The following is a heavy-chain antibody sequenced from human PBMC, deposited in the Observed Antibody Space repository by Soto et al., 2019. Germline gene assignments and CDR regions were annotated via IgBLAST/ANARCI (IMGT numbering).Heavy chain of an antibody. J-gene: IGHJ5*02. V-gene: IGHV1-69*13. Sequence: SVKVSCKASGGTFSIYTISWVRQTPGQGLEWMGGSANSAQKFQGRLTVTADESTSTVYLELSSLTSEDTAVYYCAREGPPDIAWFDPWGQGTLVTVSS. CDR2: SA. D-gene: IGHD2-15*01. CDR1: GGTFSIYT. CDR3: AREGPPDIAWFDP.